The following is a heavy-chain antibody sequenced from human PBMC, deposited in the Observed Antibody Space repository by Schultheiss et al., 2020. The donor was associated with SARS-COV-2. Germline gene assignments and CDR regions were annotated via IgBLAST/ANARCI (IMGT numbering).Heavy chain of an antibody. CDR2: IYYSGST. Sequence: SETLSLTCAVYGGSFSGYYWSWIRQPPGKGLEWIGYIYYSGSTNYNPSLKSRVTISVDTSKNQFSLKLSSVTAADTAVYYCARASSASYYASFDYWGQGTLVTVSS. D-gene: IGHD3-10*01. CDR3: ARASSASYYASFDY. J-gene: IGHJ4*02. V-gene: IGHV4-59*12. CDR1: GGSFSGYY.